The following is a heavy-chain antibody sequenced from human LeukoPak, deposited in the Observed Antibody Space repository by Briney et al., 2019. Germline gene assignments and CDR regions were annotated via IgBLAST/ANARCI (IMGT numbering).Heavy chain of an antibody. CDR2: IYYSGST. V-gene: IGHV4-39*07. J-gene: IGHJ4*02. Sequence: PSETLSLTCTVSGGSISSSSYYWGWIRQPPGKGLEWIGSIYYSGSTYYNPPLKSRVTISVDTSKNQFSLKLSSVTAADTAVYYCARRPRDSGNYDGPSGLDYWGQGTLVTVSS. CDR3: ARRPRDSGNYDGPSGLDY. CDR1: GGSISSSSYY. D-gene: IGHD1-26*01.